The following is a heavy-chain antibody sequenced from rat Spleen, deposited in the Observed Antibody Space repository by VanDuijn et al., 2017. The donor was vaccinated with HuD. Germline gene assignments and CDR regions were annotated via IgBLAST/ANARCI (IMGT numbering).Heavy chain of an antibody. V-gene: IGHV5-31*01. J-gene: IGHJ3*01. CDR1: GFTFNNYW. CDR2: ITNTGGST. D-gene: IGHD1-12*03. Sequence: EVQLVESGGGLVQPGRSMKLSCAALGFTFNNYWMTWIRQAPGKGLEWVASITNTGGSTYYPDSVKGRFTISRDNAKSTLYLQMNSLRSEDTATYYCTRDYYYDGYYHGNWFAYWGQGTLVTVSS. CDR3: TRDYYYDGYYHGNWFAY.